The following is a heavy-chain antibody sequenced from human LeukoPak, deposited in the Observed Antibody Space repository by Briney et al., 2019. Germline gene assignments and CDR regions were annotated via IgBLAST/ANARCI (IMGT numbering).Heavy chain of an antibody. V-gene: IGHV4-34*01. CDR3: ARRPLDQCSSSWYWFDS. J-gene: IGHJ5*01. CDR2: INHGGST. Sequence: SETLSPTCAVYGGSFSGYYWSWIRQPPGKGLEWIGEINHGGSTNYNPSLKSRVTISVDTSKNQFSLKLSSVTAADTAVYYCARRPLDQCSSSWYWFDSWGQGTLVTVSS. CDR1: GGSFSGYY. D-gene: IGHD6-13*01.